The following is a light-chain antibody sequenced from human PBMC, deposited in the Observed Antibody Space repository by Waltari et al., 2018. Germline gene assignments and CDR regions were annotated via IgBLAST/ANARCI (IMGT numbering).Light chain of an antibody. CDR2: IHSDGSH. CDR1: SGHSIYA. V-gene: IGLV4-69*01. Sequence: QLVVTQSPSASASLGASVKLTCTLDSGHSIYAVAWHQQQPKKGPRFMMKIHSDGSHRKGDASPDRFSGASSEAERSLTIYSLQAEEEADNYCQTWGTGIVVFGGGTRLTVL. CDR3: QTWGTGIVV. J-gene: IGLJ2*01.